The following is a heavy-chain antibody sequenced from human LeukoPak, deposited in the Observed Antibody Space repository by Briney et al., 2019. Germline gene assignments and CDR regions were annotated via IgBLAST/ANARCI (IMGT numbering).Heavy chain of an antibody. CDR3: ARAVLRRHYYGSGSYFDY. CDR1: GGSISSYY. Sequence: PSESLSLTCTVSGGSISSYYWSWIRQPPGKGLEWSGYIYYSGTTNYNPSLKSRVTISVDTSKNQFSLKLSSVTAADTAVYYCARAVLRRHYYGSGSYFDYWGQGTLVTVSS. D-gene: IGHD3-10*01. V-gene: IGHV4-59*01. CDR2: IYYSGTT. J-gene: IGHJ4*02.